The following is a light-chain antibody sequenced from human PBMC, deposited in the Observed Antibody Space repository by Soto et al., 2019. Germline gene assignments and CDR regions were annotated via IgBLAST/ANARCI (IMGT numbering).Light chain of an antibody. J-gene: IGKJ3*01. Sequence: DIQMTQSPSSLSASVGDRVTMTCRARQDIRNYVAWYQQKPGEVPKLLIYAASTLHSGVPARFSGGGFGTDFTLTIASLRPEDVATYYCQRYHSALLTFGPGTKVDLK. CDR3: QRYHSALLT. CDR2: AAS. CDR1: QDIRNY. V-gene: IGKV1-27*01.